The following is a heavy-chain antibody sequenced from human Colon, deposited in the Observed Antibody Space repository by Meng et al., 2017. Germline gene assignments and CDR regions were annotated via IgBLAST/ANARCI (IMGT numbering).Heavy chain of an antibody. Sequence: SETLSLTCAISGDSVSSNSAAWNWIRQSPSRGLEWLGRTYYRSKWYNHYAVSVKSRITINPDTSKNQFSLHLNSVTPEDTAVYYCAGEFASGSYWEDWGQGTLVTVSS. J-gene: IGHJ4*02. V-gene: IGHV6-1*01. D-gene: IGHD3-10*01. CDR1: GDSVSSNSAA. CDR2: TYYRSKWYN. CDR3: AGEFASGSYWED.